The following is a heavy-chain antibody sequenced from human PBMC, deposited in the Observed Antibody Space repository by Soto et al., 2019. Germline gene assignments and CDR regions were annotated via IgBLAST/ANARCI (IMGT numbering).Heavy chain of an antibody. D-gene: IGHD5-12*01. V-gene: IGHV1-46*01. J-gene: IGHJ4*02. CDR2: INPSGGST. CDR1: GYTFTSYY. CDR3: ARDIVTGSWVHGGYVGGY. Sequence: ASVKVSCKASGYTFTSYYMHWVRQAPGQGLEWMGIINPSGGSTSYAQKFQDRITMTRDTSTNTVYMELSSLRSDDTAVYYCARDIVTGSWVHGGYVGGYWGQGTLVTVSS.